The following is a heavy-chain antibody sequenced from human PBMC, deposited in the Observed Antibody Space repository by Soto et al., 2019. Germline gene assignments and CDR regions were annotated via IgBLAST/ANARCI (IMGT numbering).Heavy chain of an antibody. Sequence: PSETLSLTCTVSGGSISSYYRSWIRQPPGKGLEWIGYIYYSGSTNYNPSLKSRVTISVDTSKNQFSLKLSSVTAADTAVYYCARGRRITDGSGAEAWGQGTMVTVSS. CDR3: ARGRRITDGSGAEA. CDR1: GGSISSYY. J-gene: IGHJ3*01. CDR2: IYYSGST. D-gene: IGHD3-10*01. V-gene: IGHV4-59*01.